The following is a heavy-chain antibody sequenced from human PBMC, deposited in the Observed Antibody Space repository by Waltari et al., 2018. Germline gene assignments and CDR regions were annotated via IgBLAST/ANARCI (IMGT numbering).Heavy chain of an antibody. Sequence: EVQLLESGGGLGQPGGSLRLSCAAYGITFSNYAVAWVRKAPGTGLEWVASLNNNGGSTYHADSLRGRFTISRDNSRNTLYLQINSLRADDTAMYFCARVPSHDYGSPFHFDEWGQGTLVTVSS. CDR3: ARVPSHDYGSPFHFDE. V-gene: IGHV3-23*01. CDR1: GITFSNYA. CDR2: LNNNGGST. D-gene: IGHD4-17*01. J-gene: IGHJ4*02.